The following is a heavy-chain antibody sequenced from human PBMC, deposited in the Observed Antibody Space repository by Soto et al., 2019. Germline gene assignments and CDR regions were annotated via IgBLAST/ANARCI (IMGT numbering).Heavy chain of an antibody. V-gene: IGHV1-2*04. CDR3: ARESRYYYYYYGMDV. J-gene: IGHJ6*02. D-gene: IGHD2-2*01. Sequence: GASVKVSCKASGYTFTGYYMHWVRQAPGQGLEWMGWINPNSGGTNYAQKFQGWVTMTRDTSISTAYMELSRLRSDDTAVYYCARESRYYYYYYGMDVWGQGTTVTVSS. CDR2: INPNSGGT. CDR1: GYTFTGYY.